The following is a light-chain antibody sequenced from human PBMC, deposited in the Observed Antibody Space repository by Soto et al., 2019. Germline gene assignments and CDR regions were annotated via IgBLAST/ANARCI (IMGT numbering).Light chain of an antibody. Sequence: DIQMTQSPSSLSASVGDRVTITCRAGHNIGMSLNWFQQKPGKAPKLLIYGASALQPGVTTRFSGSGSGTDFTLTISSLQPEDVATYYCQHSYNGPRTFGQGT. CDR1: HNIGMS. V-gene: IGKV1-39*01. CDR2: GAS. J-gene: IGKJ1*01. CDR3: QHSYNGPRT.